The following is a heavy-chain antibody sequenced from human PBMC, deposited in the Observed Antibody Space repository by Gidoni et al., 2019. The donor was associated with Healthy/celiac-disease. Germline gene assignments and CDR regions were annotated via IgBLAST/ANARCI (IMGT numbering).Heavy chain of an antibody. V-gene: IGHV1-69*04. CDR3: ARTDSNYCSSTSCYKGAFDY. J-gene: IGHJ4*02. Sequence: QVQLVQSGAEVKKPGSSVKVSCKASGGTFSSHAISWVRQAPGQGLEWMGRIIPILGIANYAQKFQGRVTITADKSTSTAYMELSSLRSEDTAVYYCARTDSNYCSSTSCYKGAFDYWGQGTLVTVSS. CDR2: IIPILGIA. CDR1: GGTFSSHA. D-gene: IGHD2-2*02.